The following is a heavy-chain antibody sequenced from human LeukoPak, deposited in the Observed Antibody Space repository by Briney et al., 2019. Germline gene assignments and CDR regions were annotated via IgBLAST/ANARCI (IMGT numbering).Heavy chain of an antibody. Sequence: KPSETLSLTCTVSSDSISGYYWSWIRQPAGKGLEWIGRIYPTGTTNYTPSLKSRVSMSVDTSKNQFSLNLNSVTAADTAVYYCARGPYCGGDCFFAYWGQGALVTVSS. CDR3: ARGPYCGGDCFFAY. CDR2: IYPTGTT. J-gene: IGHJ4*02. D-gene: IGHD2-21*01. V-gene: IGHV4-4*07. CDR1: SDSISGYY.